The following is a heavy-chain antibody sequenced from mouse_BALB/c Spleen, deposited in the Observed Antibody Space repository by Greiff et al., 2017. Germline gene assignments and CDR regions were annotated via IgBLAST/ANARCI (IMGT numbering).Heavy chain of an antibody. CDR2: INSNGGST. J-gene: IGHJ4*01. CDR1: GFTFSSYG. CDR3: ARDPGYYLWDY. V-gene: IGHV5-6-3*01. D-gene: IGHD2-3*01. Sequence: EVHLVESGGGLVQPGGSLKLSCAASGFTFSSYGMSWVRQTPDKRLELVATINSNGGSTYYPDSVKGRFTISRDNAKNTLYLQMSSLKSEDTAMYYCARDPGYYLWDYWGQGTSVTVSS.